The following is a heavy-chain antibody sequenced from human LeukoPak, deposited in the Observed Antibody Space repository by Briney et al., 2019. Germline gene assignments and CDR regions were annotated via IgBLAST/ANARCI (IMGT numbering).Heavy chain of an antibody. CDR3: TRVLYSSGWYGDHY. J-gene: IGHJ4*02. CDR2: IKQDGNEK. V-gene: IGHV3-7*01. Sequence: GGSLRLSCLASGFTFSAYWMTWVRQAPGKGLEWVANIKQDGNEKYYVDSVKGRFTVSRDNAKNSLYLQMNSLRAEDTAVYYCTRVLYSSGWYGDHYWGQGTLVTVSS. D-gene: IGHD6-19*01. CDR1: GFTFSAYW.